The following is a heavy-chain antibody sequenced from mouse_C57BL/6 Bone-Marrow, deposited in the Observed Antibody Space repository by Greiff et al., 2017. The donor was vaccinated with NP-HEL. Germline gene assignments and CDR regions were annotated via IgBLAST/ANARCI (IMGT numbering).Heavy chain of an antibody. J-gene: IGHJ1*03. Sequence: EVKVVESGGGLVKPGGSLKLSCAASGFTFSDYGMHWVRQAPEKGLEWVAYISSGSSTIYYADTVKGRFTISRDNAKNTLFLQMTSLRSEDTAMYYCARPIYDGYYIYWYFDVWGTGTTVTVSS. CDR2: ISSGSSTI. CDR1: GFTFSDYG. CDR3: ARPIYDGYYIYWYFDV. D-gene: IGHD2-3*01. V-gene: IGHV5-17*01.